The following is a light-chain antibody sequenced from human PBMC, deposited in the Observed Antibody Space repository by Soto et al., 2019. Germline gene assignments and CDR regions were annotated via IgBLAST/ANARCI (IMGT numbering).Light chain of an antibody. CDR3: CSYAGSYIFV. CDR2: DVT. J-gene: IGLJ1*01. V-gene: IGLV2-11*01. CDR1: RSDVGGYNY. Sequence: QSALTQPRSVSGSPGQSVTISCTGTRSDVGGYNYVSWYQQHPGKAPKLMIYDVTKRPSGVPDRFSGSKSGNTASLTSSGHQADDEADYYCCSYAGSYIFVFGTGTKLTVL.